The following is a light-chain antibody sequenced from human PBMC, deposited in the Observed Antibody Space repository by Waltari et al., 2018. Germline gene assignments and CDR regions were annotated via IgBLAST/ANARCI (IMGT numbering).Light chain of an antibody. CDR3: QQSYRYSYT. Sequence: DIQMTQSPSTLSASVGDRVTITCRASQSISTSLAWYQQKPGKAPKLLIYKASSLESGVPSRFSGSGSGTEFTLTISSLQPDDFATYFCQQSYRYSYTFGQGTKLEIK. CDR2: KAS. J-gene: IGKJ2*01. CDR1: QSISTS. V-gene: IGKV1-5*03.